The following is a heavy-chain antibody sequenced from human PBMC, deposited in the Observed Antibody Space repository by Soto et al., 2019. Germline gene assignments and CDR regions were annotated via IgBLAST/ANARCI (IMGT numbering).Heavy chain of an antibody. J-gene: IGHJ1*01. CDR1: GGSISSYY. Sequence: SETLSLTCTVSGGSISSYYWSWIRQPPGKGLEWIGYIYYSGSTNYNPSLKSRVTISVDTSKNQFSLKLSSVTAADTAVYYCARVDLDYYDSSGYHEYFQHWGQGTLVTVS. CDR3: ARVDLDYYDSSGYHEYFQH. D-gene: IGHD3-22*01. CDR2: IYYSGST. V-gene: IGHV4-59*01.